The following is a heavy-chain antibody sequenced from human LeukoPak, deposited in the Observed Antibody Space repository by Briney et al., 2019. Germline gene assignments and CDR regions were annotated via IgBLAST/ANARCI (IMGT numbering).Heavy chain of an antibody. Sequence: GGSLRLSCAASGFTFSSYGMHWVRQAPGKGLEWVAVISYDGSNKYYADSVKGRFTISRDNSKNTLYLQMNSLRAEDTAVYYCAKDPKRGYYYYMDVWGKGTTVTVSS. D-gene: IGHD3-10*01. CDR1: GFTFSSYG. J-gene: IGHJ6*03. CDR2: ISYDGSNK. CDR3: AKDPKRGYYYYMDV. V-gene: IGHV3-30*18.